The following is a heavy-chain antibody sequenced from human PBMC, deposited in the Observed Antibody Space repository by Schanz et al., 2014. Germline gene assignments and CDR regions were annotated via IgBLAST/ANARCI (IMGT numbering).Heavy chain of an antibody. CDR3: AKDLLYGAPMPLNHLDY. D-gene: IGHD2-2*01. Sequence: QVQLVESGGGVVQPGTSLILSCSVSGFSLNTYGIHWFRQPAGKGLEWVAVIWNNGVTKYYADSVRGRFTISRDNSKNTLYLQMNSLRAEDTAVYYCAKDLLYGAPMPLNHLDYWGQGTLVTVSS. J-gene: IGHJ4*02. V-gene: IGHV3-33*06. CDR2: IWNNGVTK. CDR1: GFSLNTYG.